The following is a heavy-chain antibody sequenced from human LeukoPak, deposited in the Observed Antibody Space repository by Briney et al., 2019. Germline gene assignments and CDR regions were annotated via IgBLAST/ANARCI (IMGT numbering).Heavy chain of an antibody. CDR1: GFTFSSFG. Sequence: PGGSLRLSCAASGFTFSSFGMDWVRQAPGKGLEWLAVIWYDGSNTYYADSVKGRFTISRDNSKNTLYLQMSSLSAEDTAVYYCARAPPLLVSYEDDAFDIWGQGTMVTVSS. J-gene: IGHJ3*02. CDR2: IWYDGSNT. CDR3: ARAPPLLVSYEDDAFDI. D-gene: IGHD5/OR15-5a*01. V-gene: IGHV3-33*01.